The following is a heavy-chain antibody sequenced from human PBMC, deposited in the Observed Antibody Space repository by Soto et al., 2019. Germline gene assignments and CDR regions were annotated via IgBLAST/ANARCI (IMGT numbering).Heavy chain of an antibody. CDR1: GFTFSNYD. V-gene: IGHV3-13*01. CDR3: ARELHGGSYGMDV. J-gene: IGHJ6*02. CDR2: ITTAGDT. Sequence: GSLRLSCAASGFTFSNYDMHWVRQVTGKGLEWVSGITTAGDTYYPGSVKGRFTISREKAKNSLYLQMNSLSAGDTAVYYCARELHGGSYGMDVWGQGTTVPVSS.